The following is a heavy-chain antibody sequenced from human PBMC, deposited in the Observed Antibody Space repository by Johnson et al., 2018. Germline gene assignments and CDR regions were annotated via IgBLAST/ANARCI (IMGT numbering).Heavy chain of an antibody. J-gene: IGHJ6*02. CDR2: ISNGGAYV. Sequence: VQLVQSGGGLVKPGGSLRLSCVASGFIFSSYTMNWVRQAPGKGLEWVSSISNGGAYVYYADSVKCRFTISRDNPKNSLYLQMNSLRAEDGVVYYCARAGSARGGMDVLGQGTTVTVSS. CDR1: GFIFSSYT. CDR3: ARAGSARGGMDV. V-gene: IGHV3-21*01. D-gene: IGHD3-10*01.